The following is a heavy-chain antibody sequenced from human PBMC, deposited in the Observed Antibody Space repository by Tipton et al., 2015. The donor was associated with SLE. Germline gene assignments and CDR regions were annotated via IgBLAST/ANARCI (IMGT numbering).Heavy chain of an antibody. CDR2: INHSGST. V-gene: IGHV4-34*01. D-gene: IGHD2-2*01. CDR3: AREEDDYQTGY. Sequence: TLSLTCAVSGGSISSGYFWGWIRQPPGKGLEWIGEINHSGSTNYNPSLKSRVTISVDTSKNQFSLKLSSVTAADTAVYYCAREEDDYQTGYWGQGTLVTVSS. CDR1: GGSISSGYF. J-gene: IGHJ4*02.